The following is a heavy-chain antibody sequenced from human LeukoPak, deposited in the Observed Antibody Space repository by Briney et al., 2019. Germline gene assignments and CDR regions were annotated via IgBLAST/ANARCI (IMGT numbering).Heavy chain of an antibody. V-gene: IGHV3-30*02. D-gene: IGHD2-15*01. J-gene: IGHJ6*03. CDR1: GFTFRSYG. CDR3: ARDPGYCSGGSCQYYYYYYMDV. CDR2: IRYDGTNK. Sequence: GGSLRLSCAASGFTFRSYGMHWVRQAPGKGLEWVAIIRYDGTNKYYADSVKGRFTISRDNSKNTLYLQMNSLRAEDTAVYYCARDPGYCSGGSCQYYYYYYMDVWGKGTTVTVSS.